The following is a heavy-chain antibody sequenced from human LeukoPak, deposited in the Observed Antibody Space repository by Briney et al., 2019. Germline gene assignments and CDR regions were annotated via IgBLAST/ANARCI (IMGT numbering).Heavy chain of an antibody. J-gene: IGHJ3*02. Sequence: GGSLRLSCAASGFTFSSYEMNWVRQAPGKGLEWVSYISSSGSTVYYADSVKGRFTISRDNAKNSLYLQMNSLRAEDTAVYYCAKPLSTVLGFDAFDIWGQGTMVTVSS. D-gene: IGHD3-16*01. CDR1: GFTFSSYE. CDR3: AKPLSTVLGFDAFDI. V-gene: IGHV3-48*03. CDR2: ISSSGSTV.